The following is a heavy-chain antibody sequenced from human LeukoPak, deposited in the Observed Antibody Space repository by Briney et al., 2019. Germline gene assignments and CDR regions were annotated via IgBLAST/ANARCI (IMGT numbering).Heavy chain of an antibody. CDR2: IYYSGST. D-gene: IGHD3-9*01. V-gene: IGHV4-39*01. CDR1: GGSIISSSYY. Sequence: SETLSLTCTVSGGSIISSSYYWGWIRQPPGKVLEWIGSIYYSGSTYYNPSLKSRVTISGDTSKNQFYLKLSCVTAAETAVYYCARHESFYPEYYAILPGWDSWGQGTLVPVSS. CDR3: ARHESFYPEYYAILPGWDS. J-gene: IGHJ4*02.